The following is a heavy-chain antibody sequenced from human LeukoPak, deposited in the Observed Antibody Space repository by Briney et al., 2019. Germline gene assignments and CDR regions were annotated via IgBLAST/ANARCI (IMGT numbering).Heavy chain of an antibody. Sequence: ASVKVSCKASGYTFTSYGISWVRQAPGQGLEWMGWIGAYNGNTNYAQKLQGRVTMTTDTSTSTAYMELRSLRSDDTAVYYCARASERAAESELDYWGQGTLVTVSS. D-gene: IGHD1-1*01. CDR1: GYTFTSYG. CDR3: ARASERAAESELDY. V-gene: IGHV1-18*01. CDR2: IGAYNGNT. J-gene: IGHJ4*02.